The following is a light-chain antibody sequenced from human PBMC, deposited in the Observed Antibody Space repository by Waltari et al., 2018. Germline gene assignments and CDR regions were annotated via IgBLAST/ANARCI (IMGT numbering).Light chain of an antibody. Sequence: DIQLTQSPSPVSASVGDRVTITCRASQDIGNRLAWYQQKPGKAPNLLIYGKSIVQTGFPSRVSGSGSGTEFTLTSSSLQPEDVGTYYCQQGNSFPITFGPGTKVEIK. CDR3: QQGNSFPIT. V-gene: IGKV1-12*01. CDR1: QDIGNR. J-gene: IGKJ3*01. CDR2: GKS.